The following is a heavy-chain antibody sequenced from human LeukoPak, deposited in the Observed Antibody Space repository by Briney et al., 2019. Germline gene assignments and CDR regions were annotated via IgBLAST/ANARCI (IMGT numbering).Heavy chain of an antibody. V-gene: IGHV4-38-2*01. D-gene: IGHD2-21*01. Sequence: SETLSLTCAVSGYSISSGYYWGWIRQPPGKGLEWIGSISYSGSTYYNPSLKSRVTISVDTSKNQFSLKLTSVTAADTAVYHCARQYCARCYHYYHYYLDVWGKGTTVTVSS. J-gene: IGHJ6*03. CDR1: GYSISSGYY. CDR2: ISYSGST. CDR3: ARQYCARCYHYYHYYLDV.